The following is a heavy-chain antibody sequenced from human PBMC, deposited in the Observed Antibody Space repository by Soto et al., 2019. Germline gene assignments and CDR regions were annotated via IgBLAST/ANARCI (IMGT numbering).Heavy chain of an antibody. CDR1: GFTFSSYG. Sequence: GGSLRLSCAASGFTFSSYGMHWVRQAPGKGLEWVAVIWYDGSNKYYADSVKGRFTISRDNSKNTLYLQMNSLRAEDTVVYYCARDSGPRYYDSSGYLPPWFDPWGQGTLVTVSS. V-gene: IGHV3-33*01. D-gene: IGHD3-22*01. J-gene: IGHJ5*02. CDR2: IWYDGSNK. CDR3: ARDSGPRYYDSSGYLPPWFDP.